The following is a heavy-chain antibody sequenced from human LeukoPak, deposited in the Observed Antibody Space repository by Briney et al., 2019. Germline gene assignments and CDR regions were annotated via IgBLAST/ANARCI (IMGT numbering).Heavy chain of an antibody. V-gene: IGHV4-59*01. D-gene: IGHD6-13*01. J-gene: IGHJ4*02. CDR1: GGSISSYY. CDR2: IYYSGST. Sequence: KPSETLSLTCTVSGGSISSYYWSWIRQPPGKGLEWIGYIYYSGSTNYNPSLKSRVTISVDTSKNQFSLKLSSVTAADTAVYYCAAGGGSSWYMNYWGQGTLVTASS. CDR3: AAGGGSSWYMNY.